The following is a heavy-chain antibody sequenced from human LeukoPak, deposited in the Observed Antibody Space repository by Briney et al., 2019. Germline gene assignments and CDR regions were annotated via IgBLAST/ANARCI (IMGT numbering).Heavy chain of an antibody. CDR1: GGSISSYY. J-gene: IGHJ5*02. D-gene: IGHD5-12*01. CDR3: AREDGLRRFDP. Sequence: SETLSLTCTVSGGSISSYYWSWIRQPPGKGLEWIGYIYYSGSTNYNPPLKSRVTISVDTSKNQFSLKLSSVTAADTAVYYCAREDGLRRFDPWGQGTLVTVSS. V-gene: IGHV4-59*01. CDR2: IYYSGST.